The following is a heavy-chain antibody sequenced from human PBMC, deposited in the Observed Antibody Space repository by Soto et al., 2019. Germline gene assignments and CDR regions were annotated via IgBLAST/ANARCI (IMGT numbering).Heavy chain of an antibody. CDR3: ARGRTYSSSWYDY. V-gene: IGHV4-59*01. Sequence: PSETLSLTCTVSGGSISSYYWSWIRQPPGKGLEWIGYIYYSGSTNYNPSLKSRVTISVDTSKNQFSLKLSSVTAADTAVYYCARGRTYSSSWYDYWGQGTLVPSPQ. CDR1: GGSISSYY. J-gene: IGHJ4*02. CDR2: IYYSGST. D-gene: IGHD6-13*01.